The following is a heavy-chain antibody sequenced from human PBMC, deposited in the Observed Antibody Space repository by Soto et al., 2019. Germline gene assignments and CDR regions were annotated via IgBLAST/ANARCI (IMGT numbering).Heavy chain of an antibody. J-gene: IGHJ5*02. D-gene: IGHD1-26*01. CDR3: ARDSFGGSYSWFDP. CDR2: IIPILGIA. V-gene: IGHV1-69*10. CDR1: GGTFSSYA. Sequence: ASVKVSCKASGGTFSSYAISWVRQVPGQGLEWMGGIIPILGIANYAQKFQGRVTITADKSTSTAYMELSSLRSEDTAVYYCARDSFGGSYSWFDPWGQGTLVTVSS.